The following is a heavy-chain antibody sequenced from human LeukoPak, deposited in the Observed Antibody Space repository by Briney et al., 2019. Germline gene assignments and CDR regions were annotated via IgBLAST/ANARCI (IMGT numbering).Heavy chain of an antibody. CDR2: ISAYNGNT. J-gene: IGHJ6*02. CDR1: GYTFTSYG. D-gene: IGHD2-2*01. V-gene: IGHV1-18*01. Sequence: ASVNVSCKASGYTFTSYGISWVRQAPGQGLEWMGWISAYNGNTNYAQKLQGRVTMTTDTSTSTAYMELRSLRSDDTAVYYCAREDIVVVPAAEKTNYNYYGMDVWGQGTTVTVSS. CDR3: AREDIVVVPAAEKTNYNYYGMDV.